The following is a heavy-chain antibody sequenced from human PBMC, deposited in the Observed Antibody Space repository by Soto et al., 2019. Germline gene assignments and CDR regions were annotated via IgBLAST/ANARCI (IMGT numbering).Heavy chain of an antibody. CDR2: ISGSSGNA. J-gene: IGHJ4*02. D-gene: IGHD3-16*01. V-gene: IGHV1-18*01. CDR1: GYTFTKYG. Sequence: QVQLVQSGAEVKNPGASVKVSCKTSGYTFTKYGVGWVRQAPGQGLEWMGWISGSSGNANYAEKVQGRITLTTDTSTSTAYIERRSLRSDATAVYYCAREMAGLGGEYDYWGQGTLVTVSS. CDR3: AREMAGLGGEYDY.